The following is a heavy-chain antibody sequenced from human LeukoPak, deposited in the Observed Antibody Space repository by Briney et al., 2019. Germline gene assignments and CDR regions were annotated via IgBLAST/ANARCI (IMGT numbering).Heavy chain of an antibody. CDR2: IYDSGST. Sequence: SETLSLTCTVSGDSISNSSHYWGWIRQPPGKGLEWIGSIYDSGSTYYTPSLKSRVTISVDTSKNQFSLKLSSVTAADPAVYYCARLFGSVVTNWFDPWGQGSLVTVSS. CDR1: GDSISNSSHY. J-gene: IGHJ5*02. D-gene: IGHD3-3*01. CDR3: ARLFGSVVTNWFDP. V-gene: IGHV4-39*01.